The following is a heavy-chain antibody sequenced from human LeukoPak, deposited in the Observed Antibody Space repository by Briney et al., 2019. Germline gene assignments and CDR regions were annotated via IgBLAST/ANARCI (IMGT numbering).Heavy chain of an antibody. CDR1: GGSFSGYY. J-gene: IGHJ4*02. CDR3: ARRPFDY. V-gene: IGHV4-34*01. Sequence: SETLSLTCAVYGGSFSGYYWSWIRQPPGKGLEWIGEINHSGSTNYNPSLKSRVTISVDTSKNQFSLKLSSVTAADTAVYYCARRPFDYWGQGTLVTVSS. CDR2: INHSGST.